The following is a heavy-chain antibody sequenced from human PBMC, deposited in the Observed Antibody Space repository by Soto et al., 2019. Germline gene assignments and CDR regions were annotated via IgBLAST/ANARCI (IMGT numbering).Heavy chain of an antibody. J-gene: IGHJ5*02. CDR3: ARSRRTVTPINWFDP. CDR1: GGSISSSSYY. Sequence: SETLSLTCTVSGGSISSSSYYWGWIRQPPGKGLEWIGSIYYSGSTYYNPSLKSRVTISVDTSKNQFSLKLSSVTAADTAVYYCARSRRTVTPINWFDPWGQGTLVTVSS. D-gene: IGHD4-4*01. V-gene: IGHV4-39*01. CDR2: IYYSGST.